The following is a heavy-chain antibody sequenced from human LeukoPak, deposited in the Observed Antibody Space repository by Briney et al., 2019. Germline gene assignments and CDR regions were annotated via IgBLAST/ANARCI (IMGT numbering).Heavy chain of an antibody. J-gene: IGHJ4*02. CDR2: IIPIFGTA. D-gene: IGHD2-15*01. Sequence: GASVKVSCQASGGTFSSYAISWVRQAPGQGLEWMGGIIPIFGTANYAQKFQGRVTITADKSTSTAYMELSSLRSEDTAVYYCARAALGYCSGGSCYPDYWGQGTLVTVSS. CDR1: GGTFSSYA. V-gene: IGHV1-69*06. CDR3: ARAALGYCSGGSCYPDY.